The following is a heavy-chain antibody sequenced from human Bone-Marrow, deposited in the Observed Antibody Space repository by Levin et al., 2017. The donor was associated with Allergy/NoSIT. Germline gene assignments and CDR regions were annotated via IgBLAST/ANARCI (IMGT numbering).Heavy chain of an antibody. D-gene: IGHD2-21*01. Sequence: GGSLRLSCVASGFTLSQYDMIWVRQSPGKGLEWLSTISNTGTTVSFADSVKGRFTVSRDNTKKSLFLEMNSLRADDTAIYDCARCSCRTASLLAYYYGLDVWGQGTTVSVSS. V-gene: IGHV3-48*03. CDR2: ISNTGTTV. J-gene: IGHJ6*02. CDR1: GFTLSQYD. CDR3: ARCSCRTASLLAYYYGLDV.